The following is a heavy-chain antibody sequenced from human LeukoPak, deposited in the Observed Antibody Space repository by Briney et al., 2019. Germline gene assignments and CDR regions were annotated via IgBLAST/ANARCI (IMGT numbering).Heavy chain of an antibody. J-gene: IGHJ4*02. D-gene: IGHD7-27*01. V-gene: IGHV1-2*02. CDR2: MNPNSGGT. Sequence: ASVKVSCKASGYTFTSYDINWVRQATGQGLEWMGWMNPNSGGTNYAQKFQGRVTMTRDTSISTAYMELSRLRSDDTAVYYCATGDWGSNGFDYWGQGTLVTVSS. CDR1: GYTFTSYD. CDR3: ATGDWGSNGFDY.